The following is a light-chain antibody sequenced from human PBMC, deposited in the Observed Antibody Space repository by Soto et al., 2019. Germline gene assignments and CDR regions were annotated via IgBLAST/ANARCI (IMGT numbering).Light chain of an antibody. CDR3: CLRTGWSRS. CDR1: QGVSSY. Sequence: EIVLTQSPATLSLSPGERATLSCRASQGVSSYLTWYQQKPGQAPRLLIYDASNRATGIPARFSGSGSGTDFTPTVNSIEPEECGVDNCCLRTGWSRSFAEGTKVDIK. V-gene: IGKV3-11*01. CDR2: DAS. J-gene: IGKJ1*01.